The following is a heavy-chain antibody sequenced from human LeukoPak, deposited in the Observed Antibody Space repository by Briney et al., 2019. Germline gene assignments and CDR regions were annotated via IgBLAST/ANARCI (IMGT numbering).Heavy chain of an antibody. CDR2: IRYDGSNK. CDR3: STQGSSDY. Sequence: YGXXXXXXXPGKGLEWVAFIRYDGSNKYYADSVKGRFTISRDNSKNTLYLQMNSLRAEDTAVYYCSTQGSSDYWGQGTLVTVSS. D-gene: IGHD1-1*01. J-gene: IGHJ4*02. V-gene: IGHV3-30*02. CDR1: YG.